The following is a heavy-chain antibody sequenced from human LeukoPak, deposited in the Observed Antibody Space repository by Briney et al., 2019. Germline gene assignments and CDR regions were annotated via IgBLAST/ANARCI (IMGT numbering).Heavy chain of an antibody. J-gene: IGHJ6*04. CDR3: ASIAVAGSVGYYYYGMDV. Sequence: GGSLRLSCAASGFTFSDYYMSWIRQAPGKGLEWVPYISSSSSYTNYADSVKGRFTISRDNAKNSLYLQMNSLRAEDTAVYYCASIAVAGSVGYYYYGMDVWGKGTTVTVSS. CDR2: ISSSSSYT. D-gene: IGHD6-19*01. CDR1: GFTFSDYY. V-gene: IGHV3-11*06.